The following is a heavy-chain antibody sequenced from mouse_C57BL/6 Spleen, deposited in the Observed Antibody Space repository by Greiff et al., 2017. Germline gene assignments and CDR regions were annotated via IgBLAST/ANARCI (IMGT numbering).Heavy chain of an antibody. CDR1: GYTFTSYW. D-gene: IGHD4-1*01. J-gene: IGHJ1*03. V-gene: IGHV1-61*01. CDR3: ARFWDVNFDV. Sequence: VQLQQSGAELVRPGSSVKLSCKASGYTFTSYWMDWVKQRPGQGLEWIGNIYPSDSETHYNQKFKDKATLTVDKSSSTASMQLSSLTSEDSAVYYCARFWDVNFDVWGTGTTVTVAS. CDR2: IYPSDSET.